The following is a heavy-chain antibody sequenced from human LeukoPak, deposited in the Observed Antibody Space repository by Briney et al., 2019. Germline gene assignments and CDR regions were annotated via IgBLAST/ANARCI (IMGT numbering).Heavy chain of an antibody. Sequence: GGSLRLSCAASGFTFSNYWMTWVRQAPGKGLEWVANINQDGSEKYYVDSVQGRFTISRDNAKNSLYLQMNSLRVEDMAVYYCVKACCSGGRYDPWGQGTLVTVSS. CDR2: INQDGSEK. CDR1: GFTFSNYW. CDR3: VKACCSGGRYDP. J-gene: IGHJ5*02. V-gene: IGHV3-7*03. D-gene: IGHD2-15*01.